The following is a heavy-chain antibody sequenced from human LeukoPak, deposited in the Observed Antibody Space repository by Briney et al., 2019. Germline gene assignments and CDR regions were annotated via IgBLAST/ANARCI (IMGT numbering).Heavy chain of an antibody. V-gene: IGHV1-18*01. CDR3: ARDRPYYHDSSGYYSPAGDY. J-gene: IGHJ4*02. D-gene: IGHD3-22*01. CDR1: GYTFTSYG. Sequence: ASVKVSCKASGYTFTSYGISWVRQAPGQGLEWMGWISAYNGNTNYAQKLQGRVTMTTDTSTSTAYMELRSLRSDDTAVYYCARDRPYYHDSSGYYSPAGDYWGQGTLVTVPS. CDR2: ISAYNGNT.